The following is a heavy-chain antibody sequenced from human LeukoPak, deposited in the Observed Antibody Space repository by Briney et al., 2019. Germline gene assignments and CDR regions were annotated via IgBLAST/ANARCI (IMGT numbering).Heavy chain of an antibody. J-gene: IGHJ4*02. CDR1: RFTFSSYA. Sequence: GGSLRLSCAASRFTFSSYALSWVRQAPGKGLEWVSVISGSGETTYYADSVKGRFTISRDNSKNTLYLQTNSLRAEDTAVYYCARDAYQTYYYGSGSYRWGQGTLVTVSS. CDR3: ARDAYQTYYYGSGSYR. CDR2: ISGSGETT. D-gene: IGHD3-10*01. V-gene: IGHV3-23*01.